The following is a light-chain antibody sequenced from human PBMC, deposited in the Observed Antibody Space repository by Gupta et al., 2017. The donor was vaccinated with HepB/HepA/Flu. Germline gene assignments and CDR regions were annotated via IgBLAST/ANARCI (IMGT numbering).Light chain of an antibody. CDR1: QSIGTY. J-gene: IGKJ1*01. CDR3: QQSDSTSRT. CDR2: AAS. Sequence: DIQLTQSPSSLSASVGDRVTIACRTGQSIGTYLNWYQHKPGKAPKLLIYAASRLQAGVPSRFSGSGSGTDFTLTISRLQPEDFATYYCQQSDSTSRTFGQGTRMEIK. V-gene: IGKV1-39*01.